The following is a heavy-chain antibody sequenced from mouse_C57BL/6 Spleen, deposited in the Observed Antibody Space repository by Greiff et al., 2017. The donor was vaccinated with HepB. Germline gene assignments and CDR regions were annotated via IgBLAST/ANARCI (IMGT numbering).Heavy chain of an antibody. CDR3: ARSGLGRADFDY. D-gene: IGHD4-1*01. V-gene: IGHV1-53*01. CDR2: INPSNGGT. J-gene: IGHJ2*01. Sequence: QVQLQQPGPELVKPGASVKLSCKASGYTFTSYWMHWVKQRPGQGLEWIGNINPSNGGTNYNEKFKSKATLTVDKSSSTAYMQLSSLTSEDSAVYYCARSGLGRADFDYWGQGTTLTVSS. CDR1: GYTFTSYW.